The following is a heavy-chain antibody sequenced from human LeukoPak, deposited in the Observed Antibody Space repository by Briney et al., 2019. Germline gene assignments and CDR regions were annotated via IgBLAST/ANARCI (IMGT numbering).Heavy chain of an antibody. V-gene: IGHV3-21*01. CDR1: GFTFSSYR. J-gene: IGHJ6*02. CDR3: ARVVAVAGRVHYYYGMDV. Sequence: GGSLRLSCAASGFTFSSYRMIWVRQAPGKGLEWVSSISSSSSYIYYADSVKGRFTISRDNAKNSLYLQMNSLRAEDTAVYYCARVVAVAGRVHYYYGMDVWGQGTTVTVSS. D-gene: IGHD6-19*01. CDR2: ISSSSSYI.